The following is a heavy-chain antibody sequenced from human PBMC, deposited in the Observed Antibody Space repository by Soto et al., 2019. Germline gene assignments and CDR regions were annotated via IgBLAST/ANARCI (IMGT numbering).Heavy chain of an antibody. D-gene: IGHD2-2*01. J-gene: IGHJ4*02. V-gene: IGHV3-23*01. CDR2: ISGSGGST. CDR3: AKVTQRGIVVVPAAPDY. Sequence: GGSLRLSCAASGFTFSSYAMSWVRQAPGKGLEWVSAISGSGGSTYYADSVKGRFTISRDNSKNTLYLQMNSLRAADTAVYYCAKVTQRGIVVVPAAPDYWGQGTLVTVSS. CDR1: GFTFSSYA.